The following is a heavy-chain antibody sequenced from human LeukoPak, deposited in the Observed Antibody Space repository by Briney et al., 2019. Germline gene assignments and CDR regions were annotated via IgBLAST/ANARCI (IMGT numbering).Heavy chain of an antibody. J-gene: IGHJ4*02. V-gene: IGHV3-23*01. D-gene: IGHD1-26*01. CDR2: ISGSGGGT. CDR1: GFTFSSIA. CDR3: AKDLGRCRNNFFDY. Sequence: GGSLRLSCAASGFTFSSIAMSWVRQAPDKGLEWVSTISGSGGGTYYADSVKGRFTISRDDSKNTLYLQMNSLRADDTAVYYCAKDLGRCRNNFFDYWGQGNLVTVSS.